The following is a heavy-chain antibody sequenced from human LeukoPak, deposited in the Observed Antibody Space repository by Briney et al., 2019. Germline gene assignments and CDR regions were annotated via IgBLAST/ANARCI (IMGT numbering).Heavy chain of an antibody. CDR1: GFTFSSYS. D-gene: IGHD3-3*01. CDR3: ARDSITIFGVINY. J-gene: IGHJ4*02. CDR2: ISSSSSTI. V-gene: IGHV3-48*01. Sequence: PGRSLRLSCAASGFTFSSYSMNWVRQAPGKGLEWVSYISSSSSTIYYADSVKGRFTISRDNAKNSLYLQMNSLRAEDTAAYYCARDSITIFGVINYWGQGTLVTVSS.